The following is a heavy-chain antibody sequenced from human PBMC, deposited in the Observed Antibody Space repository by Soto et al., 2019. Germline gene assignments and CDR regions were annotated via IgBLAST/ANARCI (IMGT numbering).Heavy chain of an antibody. CDR3: ARDRQDSSSWTDGFDP. J-gene: IGHJ5*02. CDR2: IWYDGSNK. D-gene: IGHD6-13*01. V-gene: IGHV3-33*01. Sequence: HPVGSLRLSCAASGFTFSSYGMHWVRQAPGKGLEWVAVIWYDGSNKYYADSVKGRFTISRDNAKNSLYLQMNSLRAEDTAVCYCARDRQDSSSWTDGFDPWGQGTLVTVSS. CDR1: GFTFSSYG.